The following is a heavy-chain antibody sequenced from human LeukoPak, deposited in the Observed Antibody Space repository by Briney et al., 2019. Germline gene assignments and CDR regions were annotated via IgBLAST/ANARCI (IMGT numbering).Heavy chain of an antibody. J-gene: IGHJ6*02. CDR1: GVSISSYY. CDR3: ARAPTWNYGMDV. CDR2: IYYPGST. Sequence: PSETLSLTCTVSGVSISSYYWSWIRQPPGKGLEWIGYIYYPGSTNYNPSLKSRVAISVDASKNQFSLKLSSVTAADTAVYHCARAPTWNYGMDVWGQGTTVTVSS. V-gene: IGHV4-59*01. D-gene: IGHD2/OR15-2a*01.